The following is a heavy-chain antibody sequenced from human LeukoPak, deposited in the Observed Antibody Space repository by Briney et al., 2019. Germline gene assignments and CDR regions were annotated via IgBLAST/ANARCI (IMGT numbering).Heavy chain of an antibody. D-gene: IGHD3-22*01. CDR2: ISAYNGNT. J-gene: IGHJ6*02. CDR1: GYTFTSYY. CDR3: ARVIATYYYDSSGDTPTYYYGMDV. Sequence: ASVKVSCKASGYTFTSYYMHWVRQALGQGLEWMGWISAYNGNTNYAQKLQGRVTMTTDTSTSTAYMELRSLRSDDTAVYYCARVIATYYYDSSGDTPTYYYGMDVWGQGTTVTVSS. V-gene: IGHV1-18*04.